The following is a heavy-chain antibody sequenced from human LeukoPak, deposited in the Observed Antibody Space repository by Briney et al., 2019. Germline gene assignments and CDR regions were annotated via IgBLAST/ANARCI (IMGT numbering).Heavy chain of an antibody. CDR3: ARGVSGYDWFLDY. CDR2: TQYSRST. J-gene: IGHJ4*02. Sequence: SETLSLTRTVSGGSISSYYWSWIRQPPGKGLEWIGSTQYSRSTNYNSSLKSRVTISFDTSKNQFSLKVSSVTAADTAVYYCARGVSGYDWFLDYWGQGTLVTVSS. D-gene: IGHD5-12*01. V-gene: IGHV4-59*01. CDR1: GGSISSYY.